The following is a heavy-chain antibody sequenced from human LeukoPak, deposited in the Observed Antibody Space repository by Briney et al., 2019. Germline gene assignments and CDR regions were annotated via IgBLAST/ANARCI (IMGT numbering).Heavy chain of an antibody. J-gene: IGHJ3*02. CDR2: ISSSGSTI. V-gene: IGHV3-11*01. Sequence: GGSLRLSCAASGFTFSDYYMSWIRQAPGKGLEWVSYISSSGSTIYYADSVKGRFTISRDNAKNSLYLQMNSLRAEDTAVYYCAKGRDSSSWYGNDAFDIWGQGTMVTVSS. CDR1: GFTFSDYY. CDR3: AKGRDSSSWYGNDAFDI. D-gene: IGHD6-13*01.